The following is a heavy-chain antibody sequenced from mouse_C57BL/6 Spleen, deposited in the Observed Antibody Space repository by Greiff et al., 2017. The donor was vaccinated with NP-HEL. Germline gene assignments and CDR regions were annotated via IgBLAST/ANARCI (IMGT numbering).Heavy chain of an antibody. CDR2: INPYNGGT. CDR3: ARERGDGFDY. Sequence: SGPVLVKPGASVKMSCKASGYTFTDYYMNWVKQSHGKSLEWIGVINPYNGGTSYNQKFKGKATLTVDKSSSTAYMELNSLTSEDSAVYYCARERGDGFDYWGQGTTLTVSS. V-gene: IGHV1-19*01. J-gene: IGHJ2*01. D-gene: IGHD3-3*01. CDR1: GYTFTDYY.